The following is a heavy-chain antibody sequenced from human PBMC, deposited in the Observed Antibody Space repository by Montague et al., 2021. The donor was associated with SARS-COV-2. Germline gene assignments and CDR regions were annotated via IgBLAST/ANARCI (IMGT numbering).Heavy chain of an antibody. CDR2: TSYSGST. D-gene: IGHD3-3*01. CDR1: GRSISPYY. V-gene: IGHV4-59*12. CDR3: ARWGEYYDSPYYYYAMDV. Sequence: SETLSLTCTVSGRSISPYYWSWIRQSPGKGLECIGYTSYSGSTDYNPSLKSRVTISIDTSKNQLSLKLSSVTAADTAVYYCARWGEYYDSPYYYYAMDVWGQGTTVTVSS. J-gene: IGHJ6*02.